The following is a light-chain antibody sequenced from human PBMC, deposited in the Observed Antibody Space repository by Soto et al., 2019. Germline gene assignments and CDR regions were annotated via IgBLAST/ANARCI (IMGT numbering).Light chain of an antibody. CDR3: QHYNDRPPWT. Sequence: IVMTQSPATLSVSPGERATLSCRASQSINTNLAWFQQKPGRAPRLLIFGASTRATDSPARFSGSGSGTEFTLAISTLQSEDFAVYYCQHYNDRPPWTFGQGTKVEIK. J-gene: IGKJ1*01. CDR2: GAS. CDR1: QSINTN. V-gene: IGKV3-15*01.